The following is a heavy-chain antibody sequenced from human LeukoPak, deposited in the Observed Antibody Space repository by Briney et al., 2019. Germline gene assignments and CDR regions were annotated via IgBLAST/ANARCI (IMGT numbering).Heavy chain of an antibody. V-gene: IGHV4-59*08. Sequence: PSETLSLTCTVSGDSIIGYYWSWSRQPPGKGLEWIGYIYYSGSTDSNPSLKSRVSISVDTSKNQFSLKLRSVTAADTAVYYCVRQNVYYPMWGQGTMVTVSS. CDR3: VRQNVYYPM. D-gene: IGHD3-10*01. CDR2: IYYSGST. J-gene: IGHJ3*02. CDR1: GDSIIGYY.